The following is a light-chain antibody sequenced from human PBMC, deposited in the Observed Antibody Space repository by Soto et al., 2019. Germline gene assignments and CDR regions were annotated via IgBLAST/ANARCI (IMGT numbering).Light chain of an antibody. Sequence: SWLAWYQLKPGKDPKLLIYASSRLQTGVPSRFRGSGTGTDYSLTITSLQPDDFAIYYCQQANSFPFTFGGGTKVDIK. CDR3: QQANSFPFT. J-gene: IGKJ4*01. CDR1: SW. CDR2: ASS. V-gene: IGKV1D-12*01.